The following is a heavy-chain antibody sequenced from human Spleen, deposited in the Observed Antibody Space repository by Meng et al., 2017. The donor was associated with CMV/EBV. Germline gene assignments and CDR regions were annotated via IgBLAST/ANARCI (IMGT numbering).Heavy chain of an antibody. V-gene: IGHV3-30*02. CDR3: AKDPSRVSGYFDQ. D-gene: IGHD2/OR15-2a*01. Sequence: GGSLRLSCEASGFTMRNYGLYWVRRAPGKGLEWVAFIRYDGSNKYYADSVKGRFTISRDNSKNTLFLQMNSLRAEDTAMYFCAKDPSRVSGYFDQWGQGTLVTVSS. CDR1: GFTMRNYG. CDR2: IRYDGSNK. J-gene: IGHJ4*02.